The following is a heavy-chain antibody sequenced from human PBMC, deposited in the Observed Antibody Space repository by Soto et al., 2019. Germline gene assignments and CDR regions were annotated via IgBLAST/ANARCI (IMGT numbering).Heavy chain of an antibody. Sequence: QVQLVQSGAEVKKPGSSVKVSCKASGGTFSSYAISWVRQAPGQGLEWMGGIIPIFGTANYAQKFQGRVTITADESTSTAYMELSSLRSEDTAVYYCARRLRDPIAVADPRHNYYYCNGMDVWGKGTTVTVSS. V-gene: IGHV1-69*01. CDR1: GGTFSSYA. CDR3: ARRLRDPIAVADPRHNYYYCNGMDV. D-gene: IGHD6-19*01. J-gene: IGHJ6*04. CDR2: IIPIFGTA.